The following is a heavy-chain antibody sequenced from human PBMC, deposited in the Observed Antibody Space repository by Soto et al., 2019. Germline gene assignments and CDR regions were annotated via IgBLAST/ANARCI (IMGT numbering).Heavy chain of an antibody. V-gene: IGHV4-59*11. J-gene: IGHJ5*01. CDR2: IYYSGST. CDR3: SRVGDDYGSGSSGVFDS. CDR1: GGNSGDLD. D-gene: IGHD3-10*01. Sequence: SVPKRHPRTVAGGNSGDLDGRWIRQTQGKGLEWIGYIYYSGSTNYNPSHKRRVTIAVDTSKNQFSLKLSSVTAADTAVNYCSRVGDDYGSGSSGVFDSLV.